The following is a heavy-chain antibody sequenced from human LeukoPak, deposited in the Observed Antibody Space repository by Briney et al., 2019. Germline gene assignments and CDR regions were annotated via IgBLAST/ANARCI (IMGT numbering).Heavy chain of an antibody. CDR3: AKGYDSSGYLQD. CDR1: GFTFSSYG. Sequence: PGGSLRLSCAASGFTFSSYGMHWVRQAPGKGLEWVAVIWYDGSNKYYADSVKGRFTISRDNSKNTLYLQMNSLRAEDTAVYYCAKGYDSSGYLQDWGQGTLVTVSS. V-gene: IGHV3-33*06. D-gene: IGHD3-22*01. J-gene: IGHJ1*01. CDR2: IWYDGSNK.